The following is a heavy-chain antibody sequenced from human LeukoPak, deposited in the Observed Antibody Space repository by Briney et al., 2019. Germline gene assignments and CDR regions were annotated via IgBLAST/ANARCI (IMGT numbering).Heavy chain of an antibody. CDR2: MNPHSGKT. D-gene: IGHD2-8*01. Sequence: GASVKVSCKASGYPFNNYDINWVRQATGQGLEWMGWMNPHSGKTGYAQNFQGRVTMTTDTSTATAYMELRSLRSDDTAVYYCARGYYCTHGVCYGGDFDNWGQGTLVTVSS. V-gene: IGHV1-8*01. J-gene: IGHJ4*02. CDR3: ARGYYCTHGVCYGGDFDN. CDR1: GYPFNNYD.